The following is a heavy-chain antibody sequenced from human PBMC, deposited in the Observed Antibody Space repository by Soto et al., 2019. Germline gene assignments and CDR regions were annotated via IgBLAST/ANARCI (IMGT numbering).Heavy chain of an antibody. CDR3: AMIDYSSGSDY. CDR2: IIPIFGTT. V-gene: IGHV1-69*01. Sequence: QVQLVQSGAEVKKPGSSVKVSCKASGGTFSSYPLSWVRQAPGQGLEWIGGIIPIFGTTKYAQKFQGRVTIIADESTTTAYMELSSLRSEDTAVYYCAMIDYSSGSDYWGQGTLVTVSS. D-gene: IGHD6-19*01. CDR1: GGTFSSYP. J-gene: IGHJ4*02.